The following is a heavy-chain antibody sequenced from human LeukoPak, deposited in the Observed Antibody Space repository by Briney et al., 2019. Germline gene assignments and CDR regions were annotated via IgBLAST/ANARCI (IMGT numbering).Heavy chain of an antibody. CDR3: ARGKEYSSSARRYNWFDP. V-gene: IGHV4-59*11. J-gene: IGHJ5*02. D-gene: IGHD6-6*01. Sequence: PSETLSLTCTVSGGSISSHYWSWIRQPPGKGLEWIGYIYYSGSTNYNPSLKSRVTISVDTSKNQFSLKLSSVTAADTAVYYCARGKEYSSSARRYNWFDPWGQGTLLTVSS. CDR1: GGSISSHY. CDR2: IYYSGST.